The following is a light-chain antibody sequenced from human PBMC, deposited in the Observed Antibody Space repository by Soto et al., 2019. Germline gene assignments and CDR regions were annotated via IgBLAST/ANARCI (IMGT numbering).Light chain of an antibody. CDR3: CSYAGSSTV. Sequence: QSVLTQPASVSGSPGQSITISCTGTSSDVGSYNLVSWYQQHPGKAPKLMIYEGSKRPSGVSNRFSGSKSGNTASLTISGLQADHEADYYCCSYAGSSTVFGGGTKVTVL. V-gene: IGLV2-23*01. CDR2: EGS. CDR1: SSDVGSYNL. J-gene: IGLJ2*01.